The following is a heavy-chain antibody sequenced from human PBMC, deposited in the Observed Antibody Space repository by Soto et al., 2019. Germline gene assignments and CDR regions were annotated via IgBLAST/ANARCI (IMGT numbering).Heavy chain of an antibody. J-gene: IGHJ4*02. CDR3: ARGGSPIVVVTATTTPYFDY. CDR1: GFTFSSYA. D-gene: IGHD2-21*02. CDR2: ISYDGSNK. V-gene: IGHV3-30-3*01. Sequence: QVQLVESGGGVVQPGRSLRLSCAASGFTFSSYAMHWVRQAPGKGLEWVAVISYDGSNKYYADSVKGRFTISRDNSKNTLYLQMNSLRAEYTAVYYCARGGSPIVVVTATTTPYFDYWGQGTLVTVSS.